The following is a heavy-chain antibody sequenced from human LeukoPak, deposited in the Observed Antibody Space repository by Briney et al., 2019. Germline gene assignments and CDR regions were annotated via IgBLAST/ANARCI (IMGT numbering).Heavy chain of an antibody. V-gene: IGHV4-61*01. Sequence: SETLSLTCTVSGGSISSSNYYWSWIRQPPGKGLEWIGYIYYSGSTNCNPSLKSRVTISVDTSKNQFSLKLSSVTAADTAVYYCARAQEEYNWFDPWGQGTLVTVSS. CDR2: IYYSGST. J-gene: IGHJ5*02. CDR1: GGSISSSNYY. CDR3: ARAQEEYNWFDP.